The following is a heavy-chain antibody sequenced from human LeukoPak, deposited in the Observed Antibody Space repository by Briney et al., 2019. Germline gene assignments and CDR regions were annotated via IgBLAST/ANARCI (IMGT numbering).Heavy chain of an antibody. D-gene: IGHD3-10*01. J-gene: IGHJ4*02. Sequence: SGPALVKPTQTLTLTCTFSGFSLSTSGMRVSWIRQPPGKALEWLARIDWGDDKFYSTSLKTRLTISKDTSKNQVVLTMTNMDPVDTATYYCARESYYGSGSYYDYWGQGTLVTVSS. CDR1: GFSLSTSGMR. V-gene: IGHV2-70*04. CDR2: IDWGDDK. CDR3: ARESYYGSGSYYDY.